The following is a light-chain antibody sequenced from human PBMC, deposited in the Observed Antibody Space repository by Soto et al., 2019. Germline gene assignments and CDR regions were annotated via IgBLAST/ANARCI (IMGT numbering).Light chain of an antibody. Sequence: ENVLTQSPGTLSLSPGERATLSCRASQSVSSSFLAWYQRKPGQAPRLLISGASSRATGVPDRFSGSGSGTDFTLTISRLEPEDFAVYYCQQYGSSPITFGQGTRLEI. CDR3: QQYGSSPIT. V-gene: IGKV3-20*01. CDR1: QSVSSSF. J-gene: IGKJ5*01. CDR2: GAS.